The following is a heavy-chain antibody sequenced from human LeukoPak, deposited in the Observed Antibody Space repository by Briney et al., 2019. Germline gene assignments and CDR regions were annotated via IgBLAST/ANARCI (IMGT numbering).Heavy chain of an antibody. V-gene: IGHV3-7*01. CDR2: IKEDGSEK. CDR1: GFTFSSYW. D-gene: IGHD2-15*01. CDR3: ARLGYPWYFDY. J-gene: IGHJ4*02. Sequence: GGSLRLSCAASGFTFSSYWMSWVRQAPGKGLERVAYIKEDGSEKYYVDSVKGRFTISRDNAKNSLYLQVNSLRAEDTAVYYCARLGYPWYFDYWGQGTLVTVSS.